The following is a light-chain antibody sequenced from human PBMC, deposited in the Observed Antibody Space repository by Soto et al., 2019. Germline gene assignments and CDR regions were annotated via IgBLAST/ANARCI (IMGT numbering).Light chain of an antibody. CDR3: AAWDDSLNGRV. CDR1: SSNIGSNT. Sequence: QAVVTQPPSASRTPGQRVTISCSGSSSNIGSNTVNWYQQLPGTAPKLLIYTNDQRPSGVPDRFSGSKSGTSASLAISGLQSEDGADYYCAAWDDSLNGRVFGGGTKLTVL. CDR2: TND. J-gene: IGLJ2*01. V-gene: IGLV1-44*01.